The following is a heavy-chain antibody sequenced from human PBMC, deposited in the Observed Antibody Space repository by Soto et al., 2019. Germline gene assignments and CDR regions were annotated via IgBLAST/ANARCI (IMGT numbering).Heavy chain of an antibody. CDR2: VYYSGST. CDR1: GGSISSYY. Sequence: SETLSLTCTVSGGSISSYYWSWIRQPPGKGLEWIGYVYYSGSTNYNPSLKSRVTISVDTSKNQFSLKLSSVTAADTAVYYCARARPYSYYYDSSGYYCWFDPWGQGTLVTVSS. D-gene: IGHD3-22*01. V-gene: IGHV4-59*12. CDR3: ARARPYSYYYDSSGYYCWFDP. J-gene: IGHJ5*02.